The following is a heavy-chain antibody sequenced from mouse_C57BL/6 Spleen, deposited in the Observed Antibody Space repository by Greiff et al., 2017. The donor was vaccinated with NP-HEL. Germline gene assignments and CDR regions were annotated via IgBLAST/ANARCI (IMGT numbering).Heavy chain of an antibody. Sequence: QVQLQQSGAELVRPGASVTLSCKASGYTFTDYEMHWVKQTPVHGLEWIGAIDPETGGTAYNQKFKGKAILTADKSSSTAYMELRSLTSDDSAVYYCTDSNYDYFDYWGQGTTLTVSS. CDR3: TDSNYDYFDY. J-gene: IGHJ2*01. V-gene: IGHV1-15*01. CDR2: IDPETGGT. D-gene: IGHD2-5*01. CDR1: GYTFTDYE.